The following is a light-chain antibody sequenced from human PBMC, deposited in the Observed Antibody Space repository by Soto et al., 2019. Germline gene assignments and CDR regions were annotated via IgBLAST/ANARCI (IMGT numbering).Light chain of an antibody. CDR3: QQYGTPLFT. CDR1: QSVTNNF. J-gene: IGKJ3*01. V-gene: IGKV3-20*01. CDR2: GAS. Sequence: IVLTQSPGTLSLSPGERDTLSCGASQSVTNNFLAWYQHKPGQAPRLLIYGASSRATSVPDRFSGSGSGTDFTLTISRLEPGDFAVYYCQQYGTPLFTFGPGTKVDIK.